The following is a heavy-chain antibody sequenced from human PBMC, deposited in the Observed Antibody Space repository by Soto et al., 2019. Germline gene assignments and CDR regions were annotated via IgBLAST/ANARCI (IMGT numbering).Heavy chain of an antibody. V-gene: IGHV1-2*02. CDR2: INPNSGGT. D-gene: IGHD4-4*01. CDR1: GYIFTGFY. J-gene: IGHJ6*02. CDR3: ARGRVDYSSFHYGMDV. Sequence: ASVKVSCKTSGYIFTGFYMHWVRQAPGQGLEWMGWINPNSGGTNYPQKLRDRVTMTRDTSIGTAYMELSSLRSDDTAVYYCARGRVDYSSFHYGMDVWGQGTTVTVSS.